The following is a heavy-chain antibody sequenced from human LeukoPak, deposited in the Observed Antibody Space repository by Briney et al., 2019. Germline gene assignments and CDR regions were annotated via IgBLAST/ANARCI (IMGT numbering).Heavy chain of an antibody. D-gene: IGHD2-2*01. CDR1: GFTFSNAW. Sequence: GGSLRLSCAASGFTFSNAWMSWVRQAPGKGLEWVGRIKSKTDGGTTDYAAPVKGRFTISRDDSKNTLYLQMNSLKTEDTAVYYCTTLGGRYQLLWYFDYWGQGTLVTVSS. CDR3: TTLGGRYQLLWYFDY. CDR2: IKSKTDGGTT. J-gene: IGHJ4*02. V-gene: IGHV3-15*01.